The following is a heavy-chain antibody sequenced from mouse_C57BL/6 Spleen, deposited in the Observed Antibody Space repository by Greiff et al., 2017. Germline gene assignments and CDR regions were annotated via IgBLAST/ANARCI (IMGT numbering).Heavy chain of an antibody. Sequence: QVHVKQSGAELVRPGTSVKVSCKASGYAFTNYLIEWVKQRPGQGLEWIGVINPGSGGTNYNEKFKGKATLTADKSSSTAYMQLSSLTSEDSAVYFCARGGTYYGNSDAMDYWGQGTSVTVSS. CDR3: ARGGTYYGNSDAMDY. CDR2: INPGSGGT. CDR1: GYAFTNYL. V-gene: IGHV1-54*01. D-gene: IGHD2-1*01. J-gene: IGHJ4*01.